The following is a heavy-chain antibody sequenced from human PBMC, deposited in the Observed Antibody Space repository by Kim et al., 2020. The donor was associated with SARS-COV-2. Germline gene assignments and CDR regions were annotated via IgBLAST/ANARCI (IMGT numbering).Heavy chain of an antibody. CDR2: IYYSGST. CDR3: ASGEVAAPDY. J-gene: IGHJ4*02. CDR1: GGSISSSSYY. Sequence: SETLSLTCTVSGGSISSSSYYWGWIRQPPGKGLEWIGSIYYSGSTYYNPSLKSRVTISVDTSKNQFSLKLSSVTAADTAVYYCASGEVAAPDYWGQGTLVTVSS. D-gene: IGHD6-13*01. V-gene: IGHV4-39*01.